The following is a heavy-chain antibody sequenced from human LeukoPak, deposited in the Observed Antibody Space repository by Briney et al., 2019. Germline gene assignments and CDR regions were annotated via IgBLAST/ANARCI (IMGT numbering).Heavy chain of an antibody. CDR2: TYYRSMWYN. CDR3: ARFYDTSGYLYFDY. CDR1: GDDVSNHIAT. J-gene: IGHJ4*02. V-gene: IGHV6-1*01. Sequence: SQTLSLTCAISGDDVSNHIATWNWVRQSPSRGLERLGRTYYRSMWYNEYAVSVRSRISITADTSRNQFSLRLDSVTPEDSAVYFCARFYDTSGYLYFDYWGQGSLVTVSP. D-gene: IGHD3-22*01.